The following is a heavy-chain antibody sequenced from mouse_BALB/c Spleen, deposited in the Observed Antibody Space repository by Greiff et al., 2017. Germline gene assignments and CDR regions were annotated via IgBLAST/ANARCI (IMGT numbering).Heavy chain of an antibody. J-gene: IGHJ4*01. Sequence: EVQGVESGGGLVQPGGSRKLSCAASGFTFSSFGMHWVRQAPEKGLEWVAYISSGSSTIYYADTVKGRFTISRDNPKNTLFLQMTSLRSEDTAMYYCARGRAMITSYYAMDYWGQGTSVTVSS. CDR1: GFTFSSFG. V-gene: IGHV5-17*02. D-gene: IGHD2-4*01. CDR3: ARGRAMITSYYAMDY. CDR2: ISSGSSTI.